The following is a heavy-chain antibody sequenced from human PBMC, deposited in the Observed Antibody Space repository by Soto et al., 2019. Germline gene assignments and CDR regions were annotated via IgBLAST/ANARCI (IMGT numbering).Heavy chain of an antibody. D-gene: IGHD3-3*01. CDR1: GGSINSSSYF. V-gene: IGHV4-31*03. CDR2: IYYSGST. Sequence: SETLSLTCSVSGGSINSSSYFWGWVRQPPGKGLEWIGYIYYSGSTYYNPSLKSRVTISVDTSKNQFSLKLSSVTAADTAVYYCARDPRYDFWSGPYGMDVWGQGTTVTVSS. J-gene: IGHJ6*02. CDR3: ARDPRYDFWSGPYGMDV.